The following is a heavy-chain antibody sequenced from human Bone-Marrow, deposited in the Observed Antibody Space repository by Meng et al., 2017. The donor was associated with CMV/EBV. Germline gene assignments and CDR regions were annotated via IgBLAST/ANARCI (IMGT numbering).Heavy chain of an antibody. CDR1: GYSFTSYW. D-gene: IGHD6-13*01. CDR2: IYPGDSDT. CDR3: ARLAWGVRAAEYRDY. Sequence: GGSLRLSCKGSGYSFTSYWIGWVRQMPGKGLEWMGIIYPGDSDTRYSPSFQGQVTISYDKSITTAYLQWSSLKASDTAMYYCARLAWGVRAAEYRDYWGQGTLVTVSS. V-gene: IGHV5-51*01. J-gene: IGHJ4*02.